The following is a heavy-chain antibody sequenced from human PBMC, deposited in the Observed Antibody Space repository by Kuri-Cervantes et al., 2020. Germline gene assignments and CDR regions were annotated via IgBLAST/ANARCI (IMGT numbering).Heavy chain of an antibody. J-gene: IGHJ3*02. Sequence: ETLSLTCAASGFTFSSYAMSWVRQAPGKGLEWVSAISGSGGSTYYADSVKGRFTISRDNSKNALYLQMNSLRAEDTAVYYCARDRGVAYPDAFDIWGQGTMVTVSS. D-gene: IGHD5-12*01. CDR3: ARDRGVAYPDAFDI. V-gene: IGHV3-23*01. CDR1: GFTFSSYA. CDR2: ISGSGGST.